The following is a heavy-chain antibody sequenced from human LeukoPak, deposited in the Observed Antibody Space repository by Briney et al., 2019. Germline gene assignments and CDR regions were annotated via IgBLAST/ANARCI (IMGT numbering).Heavy chain of an antibody. CDR3: ARDRMVLWFGELLDGYFDY. V-gene: IGHV4-59*01. CDR2: IYYSGST. CDR1: GGSISSYY. D-gene: IGHD3-10*01. J-gene: IGHJ4*02. Sequence: SETLSLTCTVSGGSISSYYWSWIRQPPGKGLEWIGYIYYSGSTNYNPSLKSRVTISVDTSENQFSLKLSSVTAADTAVYYWARDRMVLWFGELLDGYFDYWGQGTLVTVSS.